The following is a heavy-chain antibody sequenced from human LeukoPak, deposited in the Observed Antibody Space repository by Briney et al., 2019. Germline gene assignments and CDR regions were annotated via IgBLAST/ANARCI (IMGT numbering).Heavy chain of an antibody. J-gene: IGHJ4*02. CDR3: ARWGDCSSTSCYSW. V-gene: IGHV3-11*01. CDR1: GFTFSDYY. Sequence: GGSLRLSCAASGFTFSDYYMSWIRQAPGKGLEWVSYISSSGSTIYYADSVKGRFTISRDNAKNSLYLQMNSLRAEGTAVYYCARWGDCSSTSCYSWWGQGTLVTVSS. D-gene: IGHD2-2*01. CDR2: ISSSGSTI.